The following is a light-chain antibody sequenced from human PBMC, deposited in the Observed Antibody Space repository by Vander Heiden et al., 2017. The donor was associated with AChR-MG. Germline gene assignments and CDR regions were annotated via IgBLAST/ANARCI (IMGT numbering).Light chain of an antibody. V-gene: IGLV3-21*02. J-gene: IGLJ2*01. CDR1: NIGDRS. Sequence: SYVVTQPPSVSVAPGQPATITCGGNNIGDRSVHWVQQKAGQAPVLVVHDDSDRPSGIPERFSGSNSRSTATLTISRVEAGDEADYYCQVWDSRSGHPVLGGGTKLTVL. CDR3: QVWDSRSGHPV. CDR2: DDS.